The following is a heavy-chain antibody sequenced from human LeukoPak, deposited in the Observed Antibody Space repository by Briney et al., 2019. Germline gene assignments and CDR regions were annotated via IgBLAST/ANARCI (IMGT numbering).Heavy chain of an antibody. Sequence: GGSLRLSCAASGFTFDDYAMHWVRQAPGKGLEWVSGISWNSGSIGYADSVKSRFTISRDNAKNSLYLQMNSLRAEDTAVYYCARDGLTDYFDYWGQGTLVTVSS. CDR2: ISWNSGSI. CDR1: GFTFDDYA. J-gene: IGHJ4*02. CDR3: ARDGLTDYFDY. V-gene: IGHV3-9*01. D-gene: IGHD2-8*02.